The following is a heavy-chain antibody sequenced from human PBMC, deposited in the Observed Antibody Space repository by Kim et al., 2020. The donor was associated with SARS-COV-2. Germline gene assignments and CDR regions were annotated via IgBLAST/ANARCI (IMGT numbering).Heavy chain of an antibody. V-gene: IGHV4-59*08. Sequence: SETLSLTCTVSGGSISSYYWSWIRQPPGKGLEWIGYIYYSGSTNYNPSLKSRVTISVDTSKNQFSLKLSSVTAADTAVYYCARHYDFWSGYSKWIFDYWGQGTLVTVSS. CDR3: ARHYDFWSGYSKWIFDY. D-gene: IGHD3-3*01. CDR1: GGSISSYY. CDR2: IYYSGST. J-gene: IGHJ4*02.